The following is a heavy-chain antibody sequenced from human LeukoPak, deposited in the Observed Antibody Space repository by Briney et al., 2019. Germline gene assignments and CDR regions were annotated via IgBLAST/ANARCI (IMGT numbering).Heavy chain of an antibody. CDR3: AKEDRYGSGSYFNRGVDY. D-gene: IGHD3-10*01. CDR2: ISGDGGST. CDR1: GFTFDDYA. Sequence: GGSLRLSCAASGFTFDDYAMHWVRQAPGKGLEWVSLISGDGGSTYYADSVKGRFTISRDNSKNSLYLQMNSLRTEDTDLYYCAKEDRYGSGSYFNRGVDYWGQGTLVTVSS. V-gene: IGHV3-43*02. J-gene: IGHJ4*02.